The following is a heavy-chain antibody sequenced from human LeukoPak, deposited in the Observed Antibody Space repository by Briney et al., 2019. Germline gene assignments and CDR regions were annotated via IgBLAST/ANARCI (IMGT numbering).Heavy chain of an antibody. CDR2: ISGSGGST. J-gene: IGHJ4*02. CDR1: GFTFSSYA. D-gene: IGHD3-3*01. Sequence: GGSLRLSCAGSGFTFSSYAMRWVRQAPGKGLEWGSAISGSGGSTYYADSVKGRFTISRDNSKNTLYLQMNSLGAEDTAVYYWAKDRSTYYDFWSGLNDYWGQGTLVTVSS. CDR3: AKDRSTYYDFWSGLNDY. V-gene: IGHV3-23*01.